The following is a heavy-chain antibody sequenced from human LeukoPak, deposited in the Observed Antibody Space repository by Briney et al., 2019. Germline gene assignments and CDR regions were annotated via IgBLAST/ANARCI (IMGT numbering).Heavy chain of an antibody. J-gene: IGHJ6*02. CDR2: ISGSGNNA. Sequence: GGSLTLSCAASGFTFSSYSMNWLRQAPGKGLEGVSDISGSGNNAYYADSVKDRFTISRDNSKNTLYLQMNSLRAEDTAVYYCAKMKVGGPPLTTRTYGMDVWGQGTTVTVSS. V-gene: IGHV3-23*01. D-gene: IGHD2-15*01. CDR1: GFTFSSYS. CDR3: AKMKVGGPPLTTRTYGMDV.